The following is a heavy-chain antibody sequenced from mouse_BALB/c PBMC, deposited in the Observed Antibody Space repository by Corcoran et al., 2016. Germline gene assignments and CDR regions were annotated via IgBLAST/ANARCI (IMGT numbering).Heavy chain of an antibody. J-gene: IGHJ2*01. CDR2: ISCYNGAT. CDR1: GYTFTSYV. V-gene: IGHV1S45*01. CDR3: ARKAYGNYVYFDY. Sequence: EVQLQQSGPELVKPGASVKMSCKASGYTFTSYVMHWVKLKPGQGLEWIGYISCYNGATSYNQKFKGKATFTVDTSSSTAYMQFNSLTSEDSAVYYCARKAYGNYVYFDYWGQGLTLTVSS. D-gene: IGHD2-1*01.